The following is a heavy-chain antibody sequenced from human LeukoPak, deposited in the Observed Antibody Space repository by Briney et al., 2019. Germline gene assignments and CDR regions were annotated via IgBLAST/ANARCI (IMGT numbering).Heavy chain of an antibody. Sequence: GGSLRLSCVASGLTFNAYSMNWLRQAPGEGLEWVSYISTTSSTIYYAVSVKGRFTISRDNAKNSLYLQMNSLRAEDTAVYYCARDGPKYYYDSSGYSRAFDIWGQGTMVTVSS. CDR1: GLTFNAYS. CDR2: ISTTSSTI. CDR3: ARDGPKYYYDSSGYSRAFDI. V-gene: IGHV3-48*01. D-gene: IGHD3-22*01. J-gene: IGHJ3*02.